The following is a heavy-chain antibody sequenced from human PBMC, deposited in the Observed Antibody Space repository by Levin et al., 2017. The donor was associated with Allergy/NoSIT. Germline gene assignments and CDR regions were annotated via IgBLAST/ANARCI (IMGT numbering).Heavy chain of an antibody. CDR1: GASVSSGSYY. J-gene: IGHJ4*02. Sequence: SQTLSLTCPVSGASVSSGSYYWRWIRQPPGKGLEWIGYIYYTGSTNYNPSLKSRVTISMDMSQNQFSLRLTSVTAAGTAVYYCARAVSGWFGYYFDYWGQGSLVTVSS. CDR2: IYYTGST. D-gene: IGHD6-19*01. V-gene: IGHV4-61*01. CDR3: ARAVSGWFGYYFDY.